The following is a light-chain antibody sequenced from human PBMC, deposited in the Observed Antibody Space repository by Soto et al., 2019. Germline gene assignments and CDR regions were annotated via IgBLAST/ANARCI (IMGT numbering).Light chain of an antibody. CDR2: STN. CDR3: VLYMGSGIRV. Sequence: QTVVTQEPSFSVSPGRTVTLTCGLSSGSVSTSYYPSWYQQTPGQAPRTLIYSTNTRSSGVPDRFSGSILGNKAALTITGAQADDESDYYCVLYMGSGIRVLGGGSKLTVL. CDR1: SGSVSTSYY. J-gene: IGLJ3*02. V-gene: IGLV8-61*01.